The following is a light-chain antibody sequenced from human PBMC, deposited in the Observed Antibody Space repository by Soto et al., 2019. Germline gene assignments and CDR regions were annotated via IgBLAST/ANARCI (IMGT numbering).Light chain of an antibody. CDR1: XGISNY. J-gene: IGKJ4*01. CDR2: AAS. Sequence: DIQMTQSPSSLSASVGDRVTITCRASXGISNYLAWYQQKPGKVPKLLIYAASTLQSGVPSRFSGSGSGTDFTLTISSLQPEDVATYYCQKYNSAPPLTFGGGTKVEIK. CDR3: QKYNSAPPLT. V-gene: IGKV1-27*01.